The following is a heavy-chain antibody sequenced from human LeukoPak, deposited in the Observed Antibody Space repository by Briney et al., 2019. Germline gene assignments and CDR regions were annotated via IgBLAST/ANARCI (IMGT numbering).Heavy chain of an antibody. V-gene: IGHV3-13*01. Sequence: GGSLRLSCAASGFAFSDYDIHWVRQPAGKGLEWASVVDSAGDTYYPGSVKGRFTVSRDNAKNSVFLQLNSLTAGDTAVYYCTRGISKSRDAFDLWGQGAMVTVSS. J-gene: IGHJ3*01. D-gene: IGHD3-3*02. CDR2: VDSAGDT. CDR3: TRGISKSRDAFDL. CDR1: GFAFSDYD.